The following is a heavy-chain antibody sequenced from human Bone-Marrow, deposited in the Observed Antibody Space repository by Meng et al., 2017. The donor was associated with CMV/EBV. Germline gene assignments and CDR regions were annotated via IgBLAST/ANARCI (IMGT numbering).Heavy chain of an antibody. Sequence: ASVKVSCKASGYTFTGYYMHWVRQAPGQGLEWMGWINPNSGGTNYAQKFQGRVTMTRDTSISTAYMELSRLRSDDTAVYYCARVSSSDPNPYYYYYGMDVWGQGTTVTVSS. CDR3: ARVSSSDPNPYYYYYGMDV. CDR2: INPNSGGT. CDR1: GYTFTGYY. V-gene: IGHV1-2*02. J-gene: IGHJ6*02. D-gene: IGHD6-6*01.